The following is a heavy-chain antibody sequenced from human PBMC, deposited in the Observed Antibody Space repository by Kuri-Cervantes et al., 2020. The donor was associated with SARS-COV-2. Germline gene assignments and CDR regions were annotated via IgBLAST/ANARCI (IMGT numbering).Heavy chain of an antibody. Sequence: GSLRLSCAVNGGSLSGYYWSWIRQPPGKGLEWIGEINHSGSTNYNPSLKSRVTISVDTSKNQFSLKLSSVTAADTAVYYCARGPGLYSRKAYGMDVWGQGTTVTVSS. J-gene: IGHJ6*02. D-gene: IGHD3-16*02. CDR3: ARGPGLYSRKAYGMDV. CDR2: INHSGST. CDR1: GGSLSGYY. V-gene: IGHV4-34*01.